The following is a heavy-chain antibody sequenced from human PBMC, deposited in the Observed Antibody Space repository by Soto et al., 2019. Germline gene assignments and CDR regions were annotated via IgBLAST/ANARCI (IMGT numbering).Heavy chain of an antibody. D-gene: IGHD3-16*01. Sequence: QVQLVQSGAEVKRPGSSVKVSCESSGDTFNSYVISWVRQAPGQGLEWMGGIIPIIGVTHYAQKFQGRVTIGALSSTDTAYMALPNLGCEATALYYCARESLGAKGADHWGQGTLVTVSS. CDR3: ARESLGAKGADH. CDR2: IIPIIGVT. J-gene: IGHJ4*02. CDR1: GDTFNSYV. V-gene: IGHV1-69*17.